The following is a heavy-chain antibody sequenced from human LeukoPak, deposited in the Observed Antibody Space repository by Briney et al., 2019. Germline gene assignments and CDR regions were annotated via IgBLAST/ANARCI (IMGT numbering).Heavy chain of an antibody. CDR2: IWYDGSNK. V-gene: IGHV3-33*01. J-gene: IGHJ4*02. Sequence: GRSLRLSCAASGFTFRSYGMHWVRQAPGKGLEWVAVIWYDGSNKYYADSVKGRFTISRDNSKNTLYLQMNSLRAEDTAVYYCARDLEGGYAPYYYFDYWGQGTLVTVSS. D-gene: IGHD5-12*01. CDR3: ARDLEGGYAPYYYFDY. CDR1: GFTFRSYG.